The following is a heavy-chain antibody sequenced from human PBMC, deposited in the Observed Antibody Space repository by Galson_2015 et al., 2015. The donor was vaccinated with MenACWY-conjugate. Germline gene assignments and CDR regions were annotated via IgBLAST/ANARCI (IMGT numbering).Heavy chain of an antibody. CDR2: IKADGSFS. Sequence: SLRLSCAASGFTFNNYWMHWVRQPPGKGLEWISYIKADGSFSNYADSVKGRFTISTDNAKNMVYLQMDGLGDEDTAVYFCARDNNWSLDSWGQGTLVTVSS. D-gene: IGHD1-1*01. CDR1: GFTFNNYW. J-gene: IGHJ4*02. CDR3: ARDNNWSLDS. V-gene: IGHV3-74*01.